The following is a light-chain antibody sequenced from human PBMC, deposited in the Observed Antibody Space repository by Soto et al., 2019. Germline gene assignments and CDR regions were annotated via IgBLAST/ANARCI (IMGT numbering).Light chain of an antibody. CDR2: GAS. V-gene: IGKV3-15*01. CDR3: QQYNNWPPLYT. Sequence: EIVMTQSPATLSMSPGERATLSCRASQSISSNLAWYQQQPGQAPRLLIYGASTRATGIPARFSGGGSGADFILIISSRQSEDFAIYYCQQYNNWPPLYTFGQGTKLENK. J-gene: IGKJ2*01. CDR1: QSISSN.